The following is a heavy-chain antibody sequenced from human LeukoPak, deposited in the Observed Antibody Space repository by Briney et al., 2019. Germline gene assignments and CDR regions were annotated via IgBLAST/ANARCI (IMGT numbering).Heavy chain of an antibody. J-gene: IGHJ4*02. CDR2: ISYDGSNK. CDR1: GFTFSNYA. Sequence: GRSLRLSCAASGFTFSNYAMHWVRQAPGKGLEWVAVISYDGSNKYYADSVKGRFTISRDNSKNTLYLQMNSLRAEDTAVYYCARSSSMVTFDYWGQGTLVTASS. V-gene: IGHV3-30*04. CDR3: ARSSSMVTFDY. D-gene: IGHD5-18*01.